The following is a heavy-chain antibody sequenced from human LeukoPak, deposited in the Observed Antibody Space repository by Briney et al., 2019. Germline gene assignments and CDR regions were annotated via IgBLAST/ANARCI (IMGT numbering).Heavy chain of an antibody. D-gene: IGHD3-16*02. CDR1: GGSISSYY. Sequence: PSETLSLTCTVSGGSISSYYWSWIRQPPGKGLEWIGYIYYSGSTNYNPSLKSRVTISVDTSKNQFSLKLSSVTAADTAVYYCARSYDHVWGSYRPDYFDYWGQGTLVTVSS. CDR2: IYYSGST. V-gene: IGHV4-59*08. J-gene: IGHJ4*02. CDR3: ARSYDHVWGSYRPDYFDY.